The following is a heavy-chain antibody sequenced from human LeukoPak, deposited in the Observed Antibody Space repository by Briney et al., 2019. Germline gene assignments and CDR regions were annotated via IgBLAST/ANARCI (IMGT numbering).Heavy chain of an antibody. J-gene: IGHJ4*02. CDR3: ARGRYLTTLGGAAAGFLDY. CDR1: GGSISGYY. V-gene: IGHV4-59*12. D-gene: IGHD6-13*01. Sequence: SETLSLTCTVSGGSISGYYWSWIRQPPGKGLEWIGYIYYSGSTIYNPSLKSRVTMSVDTSQKQFSLRLTSLRAADTAVYYCARGRYLTTLGGAAAGFLDYWGQGTVVTVSS. CDR2: IYYSGST.